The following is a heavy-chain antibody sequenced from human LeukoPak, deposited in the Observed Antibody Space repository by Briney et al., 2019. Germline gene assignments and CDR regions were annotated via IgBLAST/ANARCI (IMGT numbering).Heavy chain of an antibody. CDR2: IKKDGSEK. Sequence: GGSLRLSCAASGFTLSSYWMSWVRQAPGKGLEWVAIIKKDGSEKYYVDSVKGRFTISRDKTQNSVYLHMNSLTAEDTALYYCARDLVAVVPFEAFDIWGQGTMVSVSS. J-gene: IGHJ3*02. CDR1: GFTLSSYW. V-gene: IGHV3-7*03. CDR3: ARDLVAVVPFEAFDI. D-gene: IGHD2-15*01.